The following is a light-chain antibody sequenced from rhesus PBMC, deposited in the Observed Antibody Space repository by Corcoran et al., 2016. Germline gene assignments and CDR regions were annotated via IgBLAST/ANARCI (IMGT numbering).Light chain of an antibody. CDR2: EVS. V-gene: IGKV2-104*02. CDR1: QSLLDSEDGNTY. Sequence: DIVMTQTPLSLPVTPGEPASISCRSSQSLLDSEDGNTYLDWYLQRPGQYPQLLIYEVSNRASGVPDRFSGSGSDTDFTLKISRVGAEDVGVYYCMQALEFPWTFGQGTKVEIK. J-gene: IGKJ1*01. CDR3: MQALEFPWT.